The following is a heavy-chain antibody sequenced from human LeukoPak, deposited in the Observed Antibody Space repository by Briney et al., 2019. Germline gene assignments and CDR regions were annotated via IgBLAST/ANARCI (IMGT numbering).Heavy chain of an antibody. D-gene: IGHD2-15*01. J-gene: IGHJ5*02. Sequence: GGSLRLSCAASGFTFDDYAMHWVRQAPGKGLEWVSLISGDGGSTYYADSVKGRFTISRDNSKNSLYLQMNSLRTEDTALYYCAKDTRSCSGGSCYLGNWFDPWGQGTLVTVSS. V-gene: IGHV3-43*02. CDR2: ISGDGGST. CDR3: AKDTRSCSGGSCYLGNWFDP. CDR1: GFTFDDYA.